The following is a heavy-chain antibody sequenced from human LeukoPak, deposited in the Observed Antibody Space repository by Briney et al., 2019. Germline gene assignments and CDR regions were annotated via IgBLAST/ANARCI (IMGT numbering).Heavy chain of an antibody. Sequence: GGSLRLSCAASGFTVSSNYMSWVRQAPGKGLEWVSVIYSGGSTYYADSVKGRFTISRDNSRNTLYLQMNSLRAEDTAVYYCAREIPKYYDSSGYQNGAFDIWGQGTMVTVSS. V-gene: IGHV3-53*01. D-gene: IGHD3-22*01. J-gene: IGHJ3*02. CDR3: AREIPKYYDSSGYQNGAFDI. CDR2: IYSGGST. CDR1: GFTVSSNY.